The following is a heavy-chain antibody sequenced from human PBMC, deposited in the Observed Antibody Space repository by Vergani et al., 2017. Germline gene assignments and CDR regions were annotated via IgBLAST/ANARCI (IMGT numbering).Heavy chain of an antibody. CDR3: ARDKGLVVAATLHYYYYGMDV. J-gene: IGHJ6*02. D-gene: IGHD2-15*01. CDR2: IYYSGST. V-gene: IGHV4-59*01. CDR1: GGSISSYY. Sequence: QVQLQESGPGLVKPSETLSLTCTVSGGSISSYYWSWIRQPPGKGLEWIGYIYYSGSTNYNPSLKSRVTRSVDTSKNQFSLKLSSVTAADTAVYYCARDKGLVVAATLHYYYYGMDVWGQGTTVTVSS.